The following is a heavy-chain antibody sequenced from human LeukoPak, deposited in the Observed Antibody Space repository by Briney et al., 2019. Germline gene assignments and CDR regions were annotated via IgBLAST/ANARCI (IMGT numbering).Heavy chain of an antibody. Sequence: PSETLSLTCTVSGGSICSGGYYWSWIRQHPGKGLEWIGYIYYSGSTYYNPSLKSRVTISVDTSKNQFSLKLSSVTAADTAVYYCARDKSEYSGYDYDDAFDIWGQGTMVTVSS. D-gene: IGHD5-12*01. CDR3: ARDKSEYSGYDYDDAFDI. CDR2: IYYSGST. CDR1: GGSICSGGYY. J-gene: IGHJ3*02. V-gene: IGHV4-31*03.